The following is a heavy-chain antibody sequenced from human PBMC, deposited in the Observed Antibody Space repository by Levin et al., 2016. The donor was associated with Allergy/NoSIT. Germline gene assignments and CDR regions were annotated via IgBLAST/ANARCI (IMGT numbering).Heavy chain of an antibody. CDR3: AREKYPYSNYYYYGMDV. CDR2: ISSSSSYT. V-gene: IGHV3-11*05. D-gene: IGHD4-11*01. Sequence: WIRQPPGKGLEWVSYISSSSSYTNYADSVKGRFTISRDNAKNSLYLQMNSLRAEDTAVYYCAREKYPYSNYYYYGMDVWGQGTTVTVSS. J-gene: IGHJ6*02.